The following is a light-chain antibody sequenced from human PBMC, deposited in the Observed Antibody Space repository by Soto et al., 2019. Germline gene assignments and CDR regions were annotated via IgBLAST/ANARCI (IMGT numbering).Light chain of an antibody. CDR3: SSYTRSRTRLYV. Sequence: QYALTQPASVSGSPGQSITISCTGTSSDVGGYNYVSWYQQHPGKAPKLMIYDVSNRPSGVSNRFSGSKSGNTASLTISGLQAEDEADYYCSSYTRSRTRLYVFGTGTKLTVL. CDR1: SSDVGGYNY. J-gene: IGLJ1*01. V-gene: IGLV2-14*01. CDR2: DVS.